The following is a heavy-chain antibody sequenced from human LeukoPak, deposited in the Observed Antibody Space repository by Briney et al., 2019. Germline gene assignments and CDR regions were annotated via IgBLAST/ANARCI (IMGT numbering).Heavy chain of an antibody. CDR2: FYPEDGET. CDR1: GYTLTELS. CDR3: ATGAGGTNFDY. J-gene: IGHJ4*02. Sequence: GASVKVSCKVSGYTLTELSMHWVRQAPGKGVEWMGGFYPEDGETIYAQKCQGGVTMTEDTSTGTAYMELSSLRSEDTAVYYCATGAGGTNFDYWGQGTLVTVSS. D-gene: IGHD6-13*01. V-gene: IGHV1-24*01.